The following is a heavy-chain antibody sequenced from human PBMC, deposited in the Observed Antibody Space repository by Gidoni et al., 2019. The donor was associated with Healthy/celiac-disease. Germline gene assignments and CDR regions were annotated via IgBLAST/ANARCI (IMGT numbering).Heavy chain of an antibody. CDR2: IWYDGSNK. CDR1: GFTFSSYG. V-gene: IGHV3-33*01. J-gene: IGHJ5*02. D-gene: IGHD2-2*01. Sequence: QVQLVESGGGVVQPGRSLRLSCAASGFTFSSYGMHWVRQAPGKVLEWVAVIWYDGSNKYYADSVKGRFTISRDNSKNTLYLQMNSLRAEDTAVYYCARDPGYQLLLNWFDPWGQGTLVTVSS. CDR3: ARDPGYQLLLNWFDP.